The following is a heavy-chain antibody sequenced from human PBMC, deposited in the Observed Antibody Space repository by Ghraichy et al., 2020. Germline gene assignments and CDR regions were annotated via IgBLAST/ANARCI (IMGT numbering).Heavy chain of an antibody. V-gene: IGHV3-23*01. Sequence: GESLNISCAASRFNFSNYAMTWVRQAPGKGLEWVSAISGSGGSTYYADSGKGRFTISRDNSKNTLYLQMNSPRAEDTAVYYCAKLFPRIVVVPAAGMDVWGQGTTVTVSS. J-gene: IGHJ6*02. CDR1: RFNFSNYA. CDR3: AKLFPRIVVVPAAGMDV. CDR2: ISGSGGST. D-gene: IGHD2-2*01.